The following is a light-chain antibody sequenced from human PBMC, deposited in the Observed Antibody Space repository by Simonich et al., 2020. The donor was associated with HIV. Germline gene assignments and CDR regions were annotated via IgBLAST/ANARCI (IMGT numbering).Light chain of an antibody. CDR3: CSYAGSSTVV. CDR2: EGT. V-gene: IGLV2-23*01. Sequence: QSALTQPASVSGSPGQSITISCTETSSDVGSYNLVSWYQQHPVKAPKLMISEGTKRPSGVSNRFSGSKSGNTASLTISGLQAEDEADYYCCSYAGSSTVVFGGGTKLTVL. CDR1: SSDVGSYNL. J-gene: IGLJ2*01.